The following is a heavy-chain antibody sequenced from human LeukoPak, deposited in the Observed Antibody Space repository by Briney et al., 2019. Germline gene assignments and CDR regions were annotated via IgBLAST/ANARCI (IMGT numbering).Heavy chain of an antibody. V-gene: IGHV1-18*01. J-gene: IGHJ6*02. CDR2: ISAYNGNT. CDR3: ARGGGPAAGYYGMDV. CDR1: GYTFTSYG. D-gene: IGHD6-25*01. Sequence: ASVKVSCKASGYTFTSYGISWVRQAPGQGLEWMGWISAYNGNTNYAQKLQGRVTMTTDTSATTAYMELSSLRSEDTAVYYCARGGGPAAGYYGMDVWGQGTTVTVSS.